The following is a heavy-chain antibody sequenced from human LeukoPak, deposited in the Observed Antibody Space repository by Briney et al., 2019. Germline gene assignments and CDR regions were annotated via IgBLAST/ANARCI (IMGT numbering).Heavy chain of an antibody. Sequence: GGSLRLSCAASGFTFSSYAMHWVRQAPGKGLEWVAVISYDGSNKYYADSVKGRFTISRDNSKNTLYLQMNSLRAEDTAVYYCARDSTRLNLGAHVTAFDIWGQGTMVTVSS. D-gene: IGHD1-26*01. CDR3: ARDSTRLNLGAHVTAFDI. CDR1: GFTFSSYA. V-gene: IGHV3-30-3*01. CDR2: ISYDGSNK. J-gene: IGHJ3*02.